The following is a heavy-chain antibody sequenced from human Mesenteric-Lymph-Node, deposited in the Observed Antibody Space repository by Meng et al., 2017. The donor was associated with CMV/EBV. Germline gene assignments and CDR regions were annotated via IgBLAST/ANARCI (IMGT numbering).Heavy chain of an antibody. CDR1: GDSVSSNSAA. J-gene: IGHJ6*02. D-gene: IGHD2-2*01. Sequence: LRLSCAISGDSVSSNSAAWNWIRQSPSRGLEWLGRTYYRSKWYNDYAVSVKSRITINPDTSKNQFSLQLNSVTPEDTAVYYCARDIVVVPAARFYGMDVWGQGTTVTVSS. CDR3: ARDIVVVPAARFYGMDV. V-gene: IGHV6-1*01. CDR2: TYYRSKWYN.